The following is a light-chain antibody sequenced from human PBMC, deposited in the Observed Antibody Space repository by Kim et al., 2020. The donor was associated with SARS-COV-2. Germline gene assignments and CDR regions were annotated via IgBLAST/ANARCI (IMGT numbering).Light chain of an antibody. CDR3: QSYDSSLSGSWV. J-gene: IGLJ3*02. V-gene: IGLV1-40*01. CDR1: SSNIGAGYD. Sequence: QSVLTQPPSVSGAPGQRVTISCTGSSSNIGAGYDVHWYQQLPGTAPKLLIYGNSNRPSGVPDRFSGSKSGTSASLAITGLQAEDEADYYCQSYDSSLSGSWVFGGETQLTVL. CDR2: GNS.